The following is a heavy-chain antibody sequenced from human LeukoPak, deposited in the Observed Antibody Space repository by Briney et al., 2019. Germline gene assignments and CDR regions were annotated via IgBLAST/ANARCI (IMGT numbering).Heavy chain of an antibody. CDR2: IIPIFGTA. J-gene: IGHJ4*02. D-gene: IGHD2-2*01. CDR1: GGTFSSYA. Sequence: SSVKVSCKASGGTFSSYAISWVRQAPGQGLEWMGGIIPIFGTANYAQKFQGRVTITADESTSTAYMELSSLRSEDTAVYYCARQTGIFHDIVVVPAAKGVGYYFDYWGQGTLVTVS. V-gene: IGHV1-69*13. CDR3: ARQTGIFHDIVVVPAAKGVGYYFDY.